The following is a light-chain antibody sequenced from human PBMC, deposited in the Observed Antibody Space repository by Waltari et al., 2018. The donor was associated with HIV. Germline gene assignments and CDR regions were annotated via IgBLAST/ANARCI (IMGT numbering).Light chain of an antibody. CDR3: AAAWDDSLNGPV. Sequence: QSVLTQPPSVSEAPRQRVTISCSGSSSNIGNNAVNWYQQLPGKAPKLLIYYGGLLPSGVSDRFSGSKSGTSASLAISGLQSEDEADYYCAAAWDDSLNGPVFGGGTKLTVL. CDR2: YGG. CDR1: SSNIGNNA. J-gene: IGLJ2*01. V-gene: IGLV1-36*01.